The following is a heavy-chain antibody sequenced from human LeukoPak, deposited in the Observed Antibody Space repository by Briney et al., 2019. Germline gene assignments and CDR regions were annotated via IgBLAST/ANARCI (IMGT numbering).Heavy chain of an antibody. Sequence: GASLRLSCAASGSTFSSYGMHWVRQAPGKGLEMVSYFSSSGSYTNYADSVKGRFTISRDNAKNSLYLQMNSLRAEDTAVYYCARDRDTAMVSYYYYYYGMDVWGQGTTVTVSS. CDR2: FSSSGSYT. D-gene: IGHD5-18*01. CDR1: GSTFSSYG. V-gene: IGHV3-21*05. CDR3: ARDRDTAMVSYYYYYYGMDV. J-gene: IGHJ6*02.